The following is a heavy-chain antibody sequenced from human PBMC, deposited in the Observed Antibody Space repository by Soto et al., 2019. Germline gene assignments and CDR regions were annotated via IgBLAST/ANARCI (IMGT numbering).Heavy chain of an antibody. CDR1: GGSISSGDYY. Sequence: QVQLQESGPGLVKPSQTLSLTCTVSGGSISSGDYYWSWTRQPPGKGLEWIGYIYYSGSTYYNPSLKRRVTISVDTSKNQFSLKLSSVTAADTAVYYCATATFQVPFDPWGQGTLVTVSS. J-gene: IGHJ5*02. V-gene: IGHV4-30-4*01. CDR3: ATATFQVPFDP. CDR2: IYYSGST.